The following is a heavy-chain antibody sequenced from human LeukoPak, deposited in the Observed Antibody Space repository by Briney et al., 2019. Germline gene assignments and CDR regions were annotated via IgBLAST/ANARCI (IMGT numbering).Heavy chain of an antibody. D-gene: IGHD3-10*01. CDR3: ARAKLYYYGSGSPRWFDP. CDR2: INHSGST. V-gene: IGHV4-34*01. Sequence: PSETLSPTCAVYGGFFSGYYWSWIRQPPGKGLEWIGEINHSGSTNYNPSPKSRVTISVDTSKNQFSLKLSSVTAADTAVYYCARAKLYYYGSGSPRWFDPWGQGTLVTVSS. J-gene: IGHJ5*02. CDR1: GGFFSGYY.